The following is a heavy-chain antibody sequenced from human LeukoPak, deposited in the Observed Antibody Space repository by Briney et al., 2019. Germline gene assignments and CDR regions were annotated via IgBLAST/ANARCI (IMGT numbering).Heavy chain of an antibody. J-gene: IGHJ6*02. CDR2: IWYDGSNK. CDR3: AREGYSYGYGRPVYYYGMDV. CDR1: GFTFSSYG. V-gene: IGHV3-33*01. D-gene: IGHD5-18*01. Sequence: GGSLRLSCAASGFTFSSYGIHWVRQAPGKGLEWVAVIWYDGSNKYYADSVKGRFTISRDNSKNTLYLQMNSLRAEDTAVYYCAREGYSYGYGRPVYYYGMDVWGQGTTVTVSS.